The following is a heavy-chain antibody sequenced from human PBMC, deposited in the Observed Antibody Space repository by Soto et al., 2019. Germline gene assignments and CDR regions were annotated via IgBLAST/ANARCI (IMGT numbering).Heavy chain of an antibody. V-gene: IGHV5-10-1*01. Sequence: GESLKISCKGSGYSFTSYWISWVRQMPGKGLEWMGRIDPSDSYTNYSPSFQGHVTISADKSISTAYLQWSSLKASDTAMYYCARLNLAAAGIFYGRDVWGQGTTGTVSS. CDR1: GYSFTSYW. CDR3: ARLNLAAAGIFYGRDV. CDR2: IDPSDSYT. J-gene: IGHJ6*02. D-gene: IGHD6-13*01.